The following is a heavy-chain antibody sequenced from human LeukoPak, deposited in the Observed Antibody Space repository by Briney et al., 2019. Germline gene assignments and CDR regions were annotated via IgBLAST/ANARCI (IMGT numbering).Heavy chain of an antibody. CDR2: IGTAGDT. CDR3: AKDHVRGYCSSTSCYSLYYYYYMDV. Sequence: PGGSLRLSCAASGFTFSSYDMHWVRQATGKGLEWVSAIGTAGDTYYPGSVKGRFTISRENTKNSLYLQMNSLRAGDTAVYYCAKDHVRGYCSSTSCYSLYYYYYMDVWGKGTTVTVSS. J-gene: IGHJ6*03. D-gene: IGHD2-2*01. V-gene: IGHV3-13*01. CDR1: GFTFSSYD.